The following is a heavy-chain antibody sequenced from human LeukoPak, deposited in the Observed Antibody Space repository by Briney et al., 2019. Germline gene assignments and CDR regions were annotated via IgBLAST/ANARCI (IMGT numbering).Heavy chain of an antibody. J-gene: IGHJ4*02. V-gene: IGHV1-18*01. CDR3: ARCVGDIVVVPAAVDY. D-gene: IGHD2-2*01. CDR1: GYTFTSYG. CDR2: ISAYNGNT. Sequence: ASVKVSCKASGYTFTSYGISWVRQAPGQGLEWMGWISAYNGNTNYAQKLQGRVTMTTDTSTSTAYMELRSLRSDDTAAYYCARCVGDIVVVPAAVDYWGQGTLVTVSS.